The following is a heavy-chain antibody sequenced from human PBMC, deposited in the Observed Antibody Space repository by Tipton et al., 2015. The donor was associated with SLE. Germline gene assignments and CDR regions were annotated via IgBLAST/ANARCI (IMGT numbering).Heavy chain of an antibody. D-gene: IGHD1-26*01. CDR2: INHSGST. J-gene: IGHJ4*02. V-gene: IGHV4-34*01. CDR1: GGSFSGYY. CDR3: ARHGGLVGATPLFDY. Sequence: TLSLTCAVYGGSFSGYYWSWIRQPPGKGLEWIGEINHSGSTNYNPSLKSRVTISVDTSKNQFSLKLSSVTAADTAVYYCARHGGLVGATPLFDYWGQGTLVTVSS.